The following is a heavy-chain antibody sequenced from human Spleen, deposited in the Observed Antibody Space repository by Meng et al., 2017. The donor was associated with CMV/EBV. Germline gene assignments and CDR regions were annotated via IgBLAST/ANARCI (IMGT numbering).Heavy chain of an antibody. CDR3: AKDRRTDSNGYYYDF. Sequence: SGFTFSSYAMSWVRQAPGKGLEWVSVIYSGSGSTDYADSVKGRFTISRDNSKNTLYLQMNSLRAEDTAVYYCAKDRRTDSNGYYYDFWGQGTLVTVSS. J-gene: IGHJ4*02. CDR2: IYSGSGST. CDR1: GFTFSSYA. V-gene: IGHV3-23*03. D-gene: IGHD3-22*01.